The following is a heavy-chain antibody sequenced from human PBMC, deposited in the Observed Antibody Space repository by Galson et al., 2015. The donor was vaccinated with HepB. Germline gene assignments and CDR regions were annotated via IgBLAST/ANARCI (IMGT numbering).Heavy chain of an antibody. V-gene: IGHV4-61*08. CDR2: ISYSGST. CDR3: ARAYSFSGGLDY. CDR1: GGSISSGDYY. D-gene: IGHD4-11*01. J-gene: IGHJ4*01. Sequence: LSLTCTVSGGSISSGDYYWSWIRQPPGKGLEWIGYISYSGSTNYNPSLKNRVSISVDTSKNQFSLRLSSVTAADTALYYCARAYSFSGGLDYWGRGTLVTVSS.